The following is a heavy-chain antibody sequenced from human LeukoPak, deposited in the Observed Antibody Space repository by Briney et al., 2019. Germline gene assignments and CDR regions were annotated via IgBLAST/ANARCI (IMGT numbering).Heavy chain of an antibody. CDR3: ARGQYSGSWSYYFDY. J-gene: IGHJ4*02. CDR1: GGSISSYY. D-gene: IGHD6-13*01. Sequence: SETLSLTCTVSGGSISSYYWNWIRQPPGKGLEWIGYTSYSGNTNYNPSLKSRVTISLDTSKNQFSLQLSSVTAADTAVYYCARGQYSGSWSYYFDYWGQGTLVTASS. CDR2: TSYSGNT. V-gene: IGHV4-59*01.